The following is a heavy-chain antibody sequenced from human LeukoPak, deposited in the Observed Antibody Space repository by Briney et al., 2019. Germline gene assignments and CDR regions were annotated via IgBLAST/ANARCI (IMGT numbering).Heavy chain of an antibody. Sequence: GGSLRLSCAASGFSFSTFSMNWVRQAPGKGLEWLSYIGWTSSSIKYADSVKGRFTISRDNAKNSLYLEMNSLRVEDTAVYYYARDKDYGFDYWGQGILVTVSS. CDR1: GFSFSTFS. CDR3: ARDKDYGFDY. J-gene: IGHJ4*02. V-gene: IGHV3-48*01. D-gene: IGHD4-17*01. CDR2: IGWTSSSI.